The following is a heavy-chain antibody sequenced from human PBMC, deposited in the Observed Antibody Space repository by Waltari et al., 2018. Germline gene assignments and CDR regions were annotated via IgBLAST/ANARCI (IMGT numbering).Heavy chain of an antibody. J-gene: IGHJ6*02. CDR3: AKGRNYNYGMDV. V-gene: IGHV3-9*01. CDR1: GFTFDDYA. D-gene: IGHD1-7*01. CDR2: ISWNRGSI. Sequence: EVQLVESGGGLVQPGRSLRLSCAASGFTFDDYAMHWVRQAPGKGLEWVSGISWNRGSIGYADSVKGRFTISRDNAKNSLYLQMNSLRAEDTALYYCAKGRNYNYGMDVWGQGTTVTVSS.